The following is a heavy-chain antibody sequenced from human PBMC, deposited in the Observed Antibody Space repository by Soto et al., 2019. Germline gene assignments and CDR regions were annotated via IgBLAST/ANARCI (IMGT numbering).Heavy chain of an antibody. CDR2: FNPIFGTT. V-gene: IGHV1-69*12. D-gene: IGHD3-10*02. CDR1: GGTFNRQA. J-gene: IGHJ5*02. Sequence: QVVQSGAEVKKPGSSVKVSCKASGGTFNRQAFSWVRQAPGQGPEGMGGFNPIFGTTDYSQKFQGRVTITADEATSTAYMELSSLTSDDTAVYYCARVDSSMFEGGEWFDPWGQGTLVTVSS. CDR3: ARVDSSMFEGGEWFDP.